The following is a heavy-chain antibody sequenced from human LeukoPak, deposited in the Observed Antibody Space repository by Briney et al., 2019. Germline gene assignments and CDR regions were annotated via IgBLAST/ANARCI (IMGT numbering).Heavy chain of an antibody. CDR1: GGSISTYY. CDR3: ARVASNYYFDY. CDR2: IYTTGST. Sequence: SETLSLTCTVSGGSISTYYWSWIRQPAGKGLEWIGRIYTTGSTNYNPSLKSRVTISVDTSKNQFSLKLSSVTAADTAVYYCARVASNYYFDYWGQGTLVTVSS. J-gene: IGHJ4*02. V-gene: IGHV4-4*07.